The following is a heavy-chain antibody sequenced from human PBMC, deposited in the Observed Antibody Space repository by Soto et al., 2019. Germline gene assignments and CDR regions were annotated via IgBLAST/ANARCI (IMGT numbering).Heavy chain of an antibody. CDR3: AKDLQAYGDYDYYCYGLDV. J-gene: IGHJ6*02. Sequence: QLVESGGGVVPPGASLRLSCAXSGXTFSTFGMHWVRQTPGKGLEWVAVISYDGNNKVYADSVKGRFTISRDNFKNTVDLVMNNLKVDDTAVYYCAKDLQAYGDYDYYCYGLDVWGQGATVSVSS. V-gene: IGHV3-30*18. CDR2: ISYDGNNK. CDR1: GXTFSTFG. D-gene: IGHD4-17*01.